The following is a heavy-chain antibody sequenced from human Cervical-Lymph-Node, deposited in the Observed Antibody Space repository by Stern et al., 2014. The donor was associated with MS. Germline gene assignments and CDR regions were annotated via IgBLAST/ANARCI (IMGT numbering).Heavy chain of an antibody. CDR2: IYWDDDT. CDR3: AHRDDWQLDFAY. V-gene: IGHV2-5*02. Sequence: QVTLQESGPTLVIPTQTLTLTCTFSGFSLTINGVAVGWIRQPPGKALEWLALIYWDDDTRYSPSLKSRLTITKDTSKNQVLLTMTNVEPVDTATYYCAHRDDWQLDFAYWGQGILVTVSS. CDR1: GFSLTINGVA. J-gene: IGHJ4*02. D-gene: IGHD6-6*01.